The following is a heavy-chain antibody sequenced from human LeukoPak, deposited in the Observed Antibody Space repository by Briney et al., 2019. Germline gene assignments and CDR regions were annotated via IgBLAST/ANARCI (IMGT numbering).Heavy chain of an antibody. CDR3: ARGRPKVTTRRYFDS. V-gene: IGHV3-23*01. CDR2: ISGSGGSP. J-gene: IGHJ4*02. CDR1: GFTFSSYW. Sequence: GGSLRLSCAASGFTFSSYWMSWVRQAPGKGLEWVSAISGSGGSPYYADSVKGRFTISRDNAKNSLYLQMNSLTAEDTAIYYCARGRPKVTTRRYFDSWGQGILVTVSS. D-gene: IGHD4-17*01.